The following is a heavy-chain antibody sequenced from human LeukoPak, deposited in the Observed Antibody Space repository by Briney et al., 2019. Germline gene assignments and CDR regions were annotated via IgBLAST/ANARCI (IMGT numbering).Heavy chain of an antibody. Sequence: SETLSLTCAVYGGSFSGYYWSWIRQPPGKGLEWIGEINHSGSTNYNPSLKSRVTISVDTSKNQFSLKLNSVTAADTAVYYCARAGQYQLFQIYYYYGMDVWGQGTTVTVSS. J-gene: IGHJ6*02. D-gene: IGHD2-2*01. CDR2: INHSGST. CDR3: ARAGQYQLFQIYYYYGMDV. V-gene: IGHV4-34*01. CDR1: GGSFSGYY.